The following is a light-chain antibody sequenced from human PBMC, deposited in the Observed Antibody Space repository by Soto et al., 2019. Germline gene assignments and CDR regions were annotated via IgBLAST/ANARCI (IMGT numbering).Light chain of an antibody. J-gene: IGLJ3*02. Sequence: QTVVTQEPSFSVAPGRTVTFTCGLSSGSVSTTYHPSWYQQTPGQAPRTLIYNTDIRSSGVPDRFSGSILGNTAALTITGAQVDDESHYYCALYMGSGIWAFGGGTKLTVL. CDR1: SGSVSTTYH. CDR3: ALYMGSGIWA. V-gene: IGLV8-61*01. CDR2: NTD.